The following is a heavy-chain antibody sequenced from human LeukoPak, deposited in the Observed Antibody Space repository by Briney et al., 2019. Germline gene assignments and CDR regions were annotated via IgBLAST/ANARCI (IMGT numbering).Heavy chain of an antibody. Sequence: ASVKVSCKASGYTFTSYDINWVRLAPGQGLEWMGWMNPNSGNTGYAQKFQGRVTMTRNTSISTAYMELSSLRSEDTAVYYCASNVAVAGAFDIWGQGTMVTVSS. J-gene: IGHJ3*02. CDR3: ASNVAVAGAFDI. CDR1: GYTFTSYD. CDR2: MNPNSGNT. V-gene: IGHV1-8*01. D-gene: IGHD6-19*01.